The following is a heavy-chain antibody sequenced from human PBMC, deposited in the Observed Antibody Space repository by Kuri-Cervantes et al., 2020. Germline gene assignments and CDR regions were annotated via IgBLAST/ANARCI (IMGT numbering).Heavy chain of an antibody. Sequence: SQTLSLTCDISGDSVSSNSAAWNWISQSPSRGLEWLGRTYYRSKWFNNYAVSVKSRITINPDTSKNQFSLQLSSVTAADTAVYYCARDGCSSTSCYYFSAFDIWGQGTMVTVSS. J-gene: IGHJ3*02. V-gene: IGHV6-1*01. CDR1: GDSVSSNSAA. CDR2: TYYRSKWFN. CDR3: ARDGCSSTSCYYFSAFDI. D-gene: IGHD2-2*01.